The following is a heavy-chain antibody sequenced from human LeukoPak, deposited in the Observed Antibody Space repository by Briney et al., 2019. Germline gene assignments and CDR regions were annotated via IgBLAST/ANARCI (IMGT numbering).Heavy chain of an antibody. CDR3: AKGSAYYNFYYMVV. CDR2: ISGSGDST. CDR1: GFRFSSYA. J-gene: IGHJ6*03. V-gene: IGHV3-23*01. Sequence: PGESLKISCAASGFRFSSYAMSWVRQAPGKGLEWVSTISGSGDSTYYADSVKGRFTISRDNAKNTLDLQMNSLTAEDTAVYYCAKGSAYYNFYYMVVCGKGTTVTVSS.